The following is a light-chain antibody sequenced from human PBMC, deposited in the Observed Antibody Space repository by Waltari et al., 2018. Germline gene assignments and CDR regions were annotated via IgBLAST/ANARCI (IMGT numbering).Light chain of an antibody. V-gene: IGLV2-11*01. Sequence: SALTQPRSVSGSPGQSVTIPCTGSNSDIGAYHYVSWHQQHPGRAPKLMLYDVNKRPSGVPRRFSGSKSGNTASLTISGLQAEDETDYYCSSYAGGSLFVFGDGTKVTVL. CDR1: NSDIGAYHY. J-gene: IGLJ1*01. CDR3: SSYAGGSLFV. CDR2: DVN.